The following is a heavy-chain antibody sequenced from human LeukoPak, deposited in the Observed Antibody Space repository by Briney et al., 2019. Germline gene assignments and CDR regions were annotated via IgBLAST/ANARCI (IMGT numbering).Heavy chain of an antibody. D-gene: IGHD2-8*01. CDR2: TNSDGTST. CDR3: AKQSYARSLGE. J-gene: IGHJ4*02. Sequence: GGPLRLSCATSGFPFSDFSMSWVRQAPGKGLEWISTTNSDGTSTYYAESVKGRFTISRDNSKNTLYLQMSSLRVEDTAVYYCAKQSYARSLGEGGPGTLVSVSS. CDR1: GFPFSDFS. V-gene: IGHV3-23*01.